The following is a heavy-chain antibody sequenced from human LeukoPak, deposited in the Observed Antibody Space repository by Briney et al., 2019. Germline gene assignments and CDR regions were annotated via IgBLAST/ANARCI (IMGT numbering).Heavy chain of an antibody. Sequence: SETLSLTCTVSGGSISSSSYYWGWIRQPPGKGLEWIGSIYYSGSTYYNPSLKSRVTISVDTSKNQFPLKLSSVTAADTAVYYCARVQASSGYYYAVDYYYYYMDVWGKGTTVTVSS. D-gene: IGHD3-22*01. CDR3: ARVQASSGYYYAVDYYYYYMDV. CDR1: GGSISSSSYY. V-gene: IGHV4-39*01. CDR2: IYYSGST. J-gene: IGHJ6*03.